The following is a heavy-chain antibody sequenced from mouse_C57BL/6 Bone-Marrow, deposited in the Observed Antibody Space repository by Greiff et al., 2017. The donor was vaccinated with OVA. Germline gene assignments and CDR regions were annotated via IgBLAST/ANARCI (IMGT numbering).Heavy chain of an antibody. J-gene: IGHJ4*01. CDR2: IRNKANGYTT. CDR1: GFTFTDYY. V-gene: IGHV7-3*01. CDR3: ARYPPYNAMDY. Sequence: EVKVVESGGGLVQPGGSLSLSCAASGFTFTDYYMSWVRQPPGKALEWLGFIRNKANGYTTEYSASVKGRFTISRDTFQSILYLQMNALRAEDSATYDCARYPPYNAMDYWGQGTTVTVSS.